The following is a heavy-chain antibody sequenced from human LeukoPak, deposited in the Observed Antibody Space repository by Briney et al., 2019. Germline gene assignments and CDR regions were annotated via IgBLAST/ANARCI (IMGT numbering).Heavy chain of an antibody. J-gene: IGHJ4*02. CDR2: IKSKTDGGTT. V-gene: IGHV3-15*01. D-gene: IGHD1-26*01. Sequence: AGGSLRLSCAASGFTFSNYAMSWVRQAPGKGLEWVGRIKSKTDGGTTDYAAPVKGRFTISRDDSKNTLHLQMNSLKTEDTAVYYCTTDRGVGATQTSYFDYWGQGTLVTVSS. CDR1: GFTFSNYA. CDR3: TTDRGVGATQTSYFDY.